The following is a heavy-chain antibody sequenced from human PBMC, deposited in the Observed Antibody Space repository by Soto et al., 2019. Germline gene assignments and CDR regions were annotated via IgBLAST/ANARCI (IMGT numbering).Heavy chain of an antibody. CDR3: ASHGPGARFDP. V-gene: IGHV1-2*02. J-gene: IGHJ5*02. Sequence: VQLVQSGAEVKKPGVSVKVSCKAPRYIFTAYFMHWVRQAPGQGFEWMGWINPNNGATHYGLSFQGRVTMTRDTSISTAFMERSSLRSDDTAVYYCASHGPGARFDPWGQGTLVIVSS. CDR2: INPNNGAT. CDR1: RYIFTAYF.